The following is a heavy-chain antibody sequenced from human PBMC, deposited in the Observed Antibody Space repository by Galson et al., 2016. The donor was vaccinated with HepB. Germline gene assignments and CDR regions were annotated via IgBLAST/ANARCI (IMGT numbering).Heavy chain of an antibody. CDR3: AKGGLEMAWD. D-gene: IGHD5-24*01. CDR2: ISFDGNNK. CDR1: GFTFSSYG. J-gene: IGHJ4*02. V-gene: IGHV3-30*18. Sequence: SLRLSCAASGFTFSSYGMYWVRQAPGKGLEWVAVISFDGNNKYYADSVKGRFTISRENSKNMFYLQMNSLRPEDTAVYYCAKGGLEMAWDWGQGTLVTVSS.